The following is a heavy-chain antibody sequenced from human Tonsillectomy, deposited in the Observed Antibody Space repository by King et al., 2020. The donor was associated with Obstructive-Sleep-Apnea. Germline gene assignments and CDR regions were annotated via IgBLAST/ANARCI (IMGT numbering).Heavy chain of an antibody. D-gene: IGHD1-1*01. V-gene: IGHV3-23*04. Sequence: VQLVESGGGLVQPGGSLRLSCAASGFTFSSFAMTWVRQAPGKGLEWVSGISGGGDSTYYADSVKGRFTISRDNSKNTLYLQVNSLRAEDTAVYYCANRERTGAFHIWGQGTMVTVSS. J-gene: IGHJ3*02. CDR2: ISGGGDST. CDR1: GFTFSSFA. CDR3: ANRERTGAFHI.